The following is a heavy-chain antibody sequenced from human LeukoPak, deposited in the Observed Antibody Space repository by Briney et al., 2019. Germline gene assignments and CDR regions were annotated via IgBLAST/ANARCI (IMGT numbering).Heavy chain of an antibody. CDR2: INPNSGGT. CDR3: ARDRCSSTSCHDY. J-gene: IGHJ4*02. Sequence: ASVKVSCKASGYTFTSYGISWVRQAPGQGLEWMGWINPNSGGTNYAQKFQGRVTMTRDTSISTAYMELSRLRSDDTAVYYCARDRCSSTSCHDYWGQGTLVTVSS. D-gene: IGHD2-2*01. CDR1: GYTFTSYG. V-gene: IGHV1-2*02.